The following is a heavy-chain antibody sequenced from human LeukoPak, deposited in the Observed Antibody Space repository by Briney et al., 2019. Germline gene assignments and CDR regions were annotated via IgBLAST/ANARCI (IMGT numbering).Heavy chain of an antibody. D-gene: IGHD1-26*01. CDR3: ARDLGGIYFDY. V-gene: IGHV4-59*01. CDR2: IYYSGST. Sequence: PSETLSLTCTVSGGSISYYYWSWIRQPPGKGLEWIGYIYYSGSTNYNPSLRSRVTISVDTSKNQFSLKLSSVTAADTAVYYCARDLGGIYFDYWGQGTLVTVSS. CDR1: GGSISYYY. J-gene: IGHJ4*02.